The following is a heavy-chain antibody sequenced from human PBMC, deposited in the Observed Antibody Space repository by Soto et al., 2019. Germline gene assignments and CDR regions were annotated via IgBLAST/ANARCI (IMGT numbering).Heavy chain of an antibody. J-gene: IGHJ3*02. D-gene: IGHD3-3*01. CDR2: ISGYNGDT. Sequence: QVQLIQSGAEVKKPGASVKVSCKASNYKFSSYGISWVRQAPGQGLEWMGWISGYNGDTNYVQKFQGRVTMTTDTSTSTDYMELRSMRSDDTAVYYCARELVRFLEWSDAFDIWGQGTMVTVSS. V-gene: IGHV1-18*01. CDR1: NYKFSSYG. CDR3: ARELVRFLEWSDAFDI.